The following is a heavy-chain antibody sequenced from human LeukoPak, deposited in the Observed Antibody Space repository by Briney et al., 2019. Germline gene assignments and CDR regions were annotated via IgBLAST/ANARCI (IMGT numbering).Heavy chain of an antibody. J-gene: IGHJ4*02. Sequence: GGSLRLSCAASGFTFSSYAMHWVRQAPGKGLEWVAVISYDGSNKYYADSVKGRFTISRDNSKNTLYLQMNSLRAEDTAVYYCASPPDPTTVTTPFDYWGQGTLVTVSS. CDR3: ASPPDPTTVTTPFDY. D-gene: IGHD4-11*01. CDR2: ISYDGSNK. CDR1: GFTFSSYA. V-gene: IGHV3-30-3*01.